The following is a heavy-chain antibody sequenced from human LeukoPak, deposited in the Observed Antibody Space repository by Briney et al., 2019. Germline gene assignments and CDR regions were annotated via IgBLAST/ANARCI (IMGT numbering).Heavy chain of an antibody. Sequence: SETLSLACSVSGGSTSGSYWSWVRQPPGKGLQWIGYIHYTGSTDYNPSLKSRVTISIDTPKNQVSLRVTSVTAADTAVYYCARTGYGRDYYGMDVWGQGTTVTVSS. V-gene: IGHV4-59*01. CDR2: IHYTGST. D-gene: IGHD1-26*01. J-gene: IGHJ6*02. CDR1: GGSTSGSY. CDR3: ARTGYGRDYYGMDV.